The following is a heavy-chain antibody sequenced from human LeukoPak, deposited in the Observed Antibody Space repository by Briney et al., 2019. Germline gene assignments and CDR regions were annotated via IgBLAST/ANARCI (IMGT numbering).Heavy chain of an antibody. J-gene: IGHJ4*02. D-gene: IGHD6-13*01. CDR2: ISYDGSNK. CDR1: GFTFSSYG. Sequence: GGSLRLSCAASGFTFSSYGMHWVRQAPGKGLEWVAVISYDGSNKYYADSVKGRFTISRDNSKNTLYLQMNSLRAEDTAVHYCAKLGIAAAGHDYWGQGTLVTVSS. CDR3: AKLGIAAAGHDY. V-gene: IGHV3-30*18.